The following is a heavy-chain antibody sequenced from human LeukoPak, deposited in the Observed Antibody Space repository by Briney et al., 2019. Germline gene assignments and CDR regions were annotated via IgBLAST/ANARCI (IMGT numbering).Heavy chain of an antibody. CDR3: AKQSAGSAAWYSLHYDF. Sequence: GGSLRLSCAASGFTLSSYAMTWVRQAPGGGLEWVSSVDGGGGGTYYADSVKGRFTISRDNSKDTLYLQMNGLRAEDTAVYFCAKQSAGSAAWYSLHYDFWGQGTLVTVSP. V-gene: IGHV3-23*01. CDR2: VDGGGGGT. D-gene: IGHD6-13*01. CDR1: GFTLSSYA. J-gene: IGHJ4*02.